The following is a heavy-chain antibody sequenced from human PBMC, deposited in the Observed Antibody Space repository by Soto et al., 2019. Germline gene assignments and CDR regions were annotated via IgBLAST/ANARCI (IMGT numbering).Heavy chain of an antibody. J-gene: IGHJ4*02. D-gene: IGHD6-19*01. V-gene: IGHV5-51*01. CDR1: GYSFVSYW. CDR2: IYPADSDT. Sequence: EVQLVQSGAEVKKPGESLKISCKGSGYSFVSYWIGWVRQMPGKGLEWMGIIYPADSDTKYSPSFQGQVTISVDLSIKTAYLQWSSLTASDTAMYYCARGYFPSSSWYWGVTYDYWGQGTLITVSS. CDR3: ARGYFPSSSWYWGVTYDY.